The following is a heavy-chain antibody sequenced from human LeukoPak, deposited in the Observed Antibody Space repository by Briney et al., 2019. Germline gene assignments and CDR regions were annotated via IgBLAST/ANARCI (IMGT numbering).Heavy chain of an antibody. Sequence: SETLSLTCTVSGYSISSSYYWSWIRQPPGKGLEWIGYIYYSGSANYNPSLKSRVTISVDTSKNQFSLKLSPVTAADTAVYYCAREVVGGVLMDVWGKGTTVTISS. CDR2: IYYSGSA. J-gene: IGHJ6*04. CDR1: GYSISSSYY. D-gene: IGHD3-10*01. V-gene: IGHV4-61*01. CDR3: AREVVGGVLMDV.